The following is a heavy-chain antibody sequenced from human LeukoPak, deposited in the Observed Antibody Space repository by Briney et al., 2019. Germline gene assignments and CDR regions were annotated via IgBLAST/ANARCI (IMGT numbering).Heavy chain of an antibody. V-gene: IGHV1-18*01. CDR3: ALGLERGYYYYYHMDV. Sequence: ASVKVSCKASGYTFTSYGISWVRQAPGQGLEWMGWTSAYNGNTNYAQKLQGRVTMTTDTSTSTAYMELRSLRSDDTAVYYCALGLERGYYYYYHMDVWGKGTTVTVSS. D-gene: IGHD3-16*01. J-gene: IGHJ6*03. CDR2: TSAYNGNT. CDR1: GYTFTSYG.